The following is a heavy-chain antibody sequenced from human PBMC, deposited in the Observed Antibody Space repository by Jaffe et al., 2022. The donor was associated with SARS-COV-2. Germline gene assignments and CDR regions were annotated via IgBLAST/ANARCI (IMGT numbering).Heavy chain of an antibody. Sequence: EVQLLESGGGLVQPGGSLRLSCAASGFTFSSYAMSWVRQAPGKGLEWVSAISGSGGSTYYADSVKGRFTISRDNSKNTLYLQMNSLRAEDTAVYYCAKDRGYDYVWGSYRSARVGHQAFDIWGQGTMVTVSS. V-gene: IGHV3-23*01. J-gene: IGHJ3*02. D-gene: IGHD3-16*02. CDR3: AKDRGYDYVWGSYRSARVGHQAFDI. CDR2: ISGSGGST. CDR1: GFTFSSYA.